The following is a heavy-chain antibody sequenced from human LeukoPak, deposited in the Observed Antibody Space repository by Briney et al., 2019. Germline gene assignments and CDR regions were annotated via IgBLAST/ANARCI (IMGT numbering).Heavy chain of an antibody. J-gene: IGHJ3*02. CDR1: GYTLTSYY. V-gene: IGHV1-46*01. CDR2: INPTVGDT. Sequence: ASVKVSCKASGYTLTSYYMHWVRQAPGQGLEWMGIINPTVGDTIYAQKFQGRVTMTRDMATSTVYMELSSLRSDDTAVYYCTRYGFSSSWQGGWHAFDIWGQGTMVTVSS. CDR3: TRYGFSSSWQGGWHAFDI. D-gene: IGHD6-13*01.